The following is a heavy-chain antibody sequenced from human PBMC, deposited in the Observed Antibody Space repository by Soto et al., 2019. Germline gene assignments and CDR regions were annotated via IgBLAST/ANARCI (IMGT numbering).Heavy chain of an antibody. V-gene: IGHV3-53*01. J-gene: IGHJ6*02. CDR1: GFTVNSNY. CDR2: IYTGGST. CDR3: ARDNMVRGVKRYYYGMDV. D-gene: IGHD3-10*01. Sequence: GGSLRLSCAASGFTVNSNYMNWVRQAPGEGLEWVSVIYTGGSTYYADSVKGRFTISRDNARNRLYLQMNGLRAEDTAVYYCARDNMVRGVKRYYYGMDVWGQGTTVTVS.